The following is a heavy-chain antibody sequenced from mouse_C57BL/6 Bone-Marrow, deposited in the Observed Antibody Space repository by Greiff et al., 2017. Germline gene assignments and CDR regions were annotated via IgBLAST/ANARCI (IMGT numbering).Heavy chain of an antibody. J-gene: IGHJ2*01. CDR3: GRWTTVVEEDDY. D-gene: IGHD1-1*01. Sequence: QVQLQQSGAELVKPGASVKLSCKASGYTFTSYWMHWVKQRPGRGLEWIGRIDPNSGGTKSNEKFKSKATLTVDKPSSTAYMQLSSRTSEDSAVYYGGRWTTVVEEDDYWGQGTTRTVSS. CDR2: IDPNSGGT. CDR1: GYTFTSYW. V-gene: IGHV1-72*01.